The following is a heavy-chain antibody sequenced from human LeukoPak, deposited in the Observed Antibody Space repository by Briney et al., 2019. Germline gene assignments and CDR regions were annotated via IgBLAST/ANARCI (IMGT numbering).Heavy chain of an antibody. CDR1: GFTFSRYA. V-gene: IGHV3-23*01. CDR2: VSGGGGST. CDR3: AKRIIREVNHVAFDL. D-gene: IGHD3-10*01. J-gene: IGHJ3*01. Sequence: GGSLSLSCAASGFTFSRYAMSWVRQAPGKGLEWDSAVSGGGGSTYYADSVNRLFTNYRDNSKNALYLQMNSLRAEDTAVYYCAKRIIREVNHVAFDLGRQGTMVTVSS.